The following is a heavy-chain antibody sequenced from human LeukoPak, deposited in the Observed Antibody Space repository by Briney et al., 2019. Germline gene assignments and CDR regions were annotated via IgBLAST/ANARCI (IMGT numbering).Heavy chain of an antibody. D-gene: IGHD5-18*01. V-gene: IGHV3-23*01. J-gene: IGHJ4*02. CDR2: ISGSGVST. Sequence: QTGGSLRLSCAASGFTFRSYAMSWVRQAPGKGLEWVSVISGSGVSTNYADSVKGRFTISRDNSKNTLYLQMNSLRAEDTAVYYCAKLGRNIAMDLYYFDYWGQGILVTVSS. CDR1: GFTFRSYA. CDR3: AKLGRNIAMDLYYFDY.